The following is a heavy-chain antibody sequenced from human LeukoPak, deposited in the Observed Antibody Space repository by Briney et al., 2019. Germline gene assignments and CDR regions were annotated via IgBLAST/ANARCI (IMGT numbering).Heavy chain of an antibody. CDR2: ISSSSSYI. J-gene: IGHJ4*02. V-gene: IGHV3-21*01. CDR1: GFTFSSYS. D-gene: IGHD3-10*01. Sequence: GGSLRLSCAASGFTFSSYSMNWVRQAPGKGLEWVSSISSSSSYIYYADSVKGRFTILRDNAKNSLYLQMNTLRAEDTAVYYCARERYYGSGAPKFDYWGQGALVTVSS. CDR3: ARERYYGSGAPKFDY.